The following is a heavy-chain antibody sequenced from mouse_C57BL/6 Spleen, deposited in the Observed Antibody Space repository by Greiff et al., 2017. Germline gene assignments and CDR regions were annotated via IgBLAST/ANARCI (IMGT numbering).Heavy chain of an antibody. D-gene: IGHD1-1*01. J-gene: IGHJ1*03. CDR3: ASSGGSSYWCFDV. CDR1: GYTFTSYW. CDR2: INPSNGGT. Sequence: VQLQQPGTELVKPGASVKLSCKASGYTFTSYWMHWVKQRPGQGLEWIGNINPSNGGTNYNEKFKSKATLTVDKSSSTAYMQLSSLTAEDSAVYYCASSGGSSYWCFDVWGTGTTVTVSS. V-gene: IGHV1-53*01.